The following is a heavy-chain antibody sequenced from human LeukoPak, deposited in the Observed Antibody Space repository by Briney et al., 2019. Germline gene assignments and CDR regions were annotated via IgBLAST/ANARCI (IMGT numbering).Heavy chain of an antibody. D-gene: IGHD5-24*01. CDR2: ISTSSSYI. CDR3: ARDRGDGYNIFDY. Sequence: TGGSLRLSCAASGFTFSSYSMNWVRQAPGKGLEWVSSISTSSSYIYYADSMKGRFTISRDNAKNSLYLQMNSLRAEDTAVYYCARDRGDGYNIFDYWGQGTLVTVSS. V-gene: IGHV3-21*01. J-gene: IGHJ4*02. CDR1: GFTFSSYS.